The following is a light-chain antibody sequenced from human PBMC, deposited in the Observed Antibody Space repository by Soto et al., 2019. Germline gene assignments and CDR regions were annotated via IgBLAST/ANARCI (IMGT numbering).Light chain of an antibody. Sequence: QSVLTQPPSVSGAPGQRVTISCTGNSSNLGAGYDVHWYQQLPGAAPKLVIFGNRNRPSGVPERFPCSKSGTSASLAITGLQAEDEGEYYCQAYDYSLTASVFGGGTKLTVL. CDR2: GNR. V-gene: IGLV1-40*01. CDR3: QAYDYSLTASV. J-gene: IGLJ3*02. CDR1: SSNLGAGYD.